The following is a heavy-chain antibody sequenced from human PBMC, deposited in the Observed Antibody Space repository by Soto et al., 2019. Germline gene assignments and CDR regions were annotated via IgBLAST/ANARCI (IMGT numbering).Heavy chain of an antibody. J-gene: IGHJ4*02. V-gene: IGHV3-15*01. CDR1: GFTFSNAW. Sequence: GGSLRLSCAASGFTFSNAWMSWVRQAPGKGLEWVGRIKSKTDGGTTDYAAPVKGRFTISRDDSKNTLYLQMNSLKTEDTAVYYCTTEGHFWSGYYFDYWGQGTLVTVSS. CDR3: TTEGHFWSGYYFDY. D-gene: IGHD3-3*02. CDR2: IKSKTDGGTT.